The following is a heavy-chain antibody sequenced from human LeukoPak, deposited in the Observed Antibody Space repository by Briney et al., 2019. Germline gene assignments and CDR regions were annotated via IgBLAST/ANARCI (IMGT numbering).Heavy chain of an antibody. D-gene: IGHD3-3*01. Sequence: SVTVSFTASGYTFTSYYMHWVRQAPGQGLEWMGGIIPIFGTANYAQKFQGRVTITADESTSTAYMELSSLRSEDTAVYYCARVYDFWSGYPEWFDPWGQGTLVTVSS. CDR1: GYTFTSYY. J-gene: IGHJ5*02. CDR3: ARVYDFWSGYPEWFDP. CDR2: IIPIFGTA. V-gene: IGHV1-69*13.